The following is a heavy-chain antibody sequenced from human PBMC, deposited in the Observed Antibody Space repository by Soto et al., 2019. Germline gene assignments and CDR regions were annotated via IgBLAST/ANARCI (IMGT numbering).Heavy chain of an antibody. Sequence: SETLSLTCTVSGGSISSGGYYWSWIRQHPGKGLEWIGYMYYSGSSQYNPSLRSRVTMSVDTSKNQFSLKLSSVTAADTAVHYCARHMGGSGYYLYFDSWGQGTLVTVSS. CDR3: ARHMGGSGYYLYFDS. CDR2: MYYSGSS. D-gene: IGHD3-22*01. J-gene: IGHJ4*02. CDR1: GGSISSGGYY. V-gene: IGHV4-31*03.